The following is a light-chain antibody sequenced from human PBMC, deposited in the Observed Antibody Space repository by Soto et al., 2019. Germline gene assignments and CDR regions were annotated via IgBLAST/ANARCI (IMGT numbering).Light chain of an antibody. Sequence: QSVLTQPRSVSGSPGQSVTISCTGTSRDVGGYNYVSWYQHHPGKAPKLMIYDVSKRPSGVPDRFSGSKSGNTASLTISGLQAEDEADYYCCSYAGSYPFVFGTGTKVTVL. CDR3: CSYAGSYPFV. J-gene: IGLJ1*01. V-gene: IGLV2-11*01. CDR1: SRDVGGYNY. CDR2: DVS.